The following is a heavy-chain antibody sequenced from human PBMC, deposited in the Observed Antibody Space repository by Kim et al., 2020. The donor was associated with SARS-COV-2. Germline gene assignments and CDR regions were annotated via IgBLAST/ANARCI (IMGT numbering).Heavy chain of an antibody. CDR1: GYTFTSYD. D-gene: IGHD3-3*01. Sequence: ASVKVSCKASGYTFTSYDINWVRQATGQGLEWMGWMNPNSGKTGYAQKFQGRVTMTRNTSISTAYMELSSLRSEDTAVYYCAMTYLRYYDFWSGYHNYYYCGMDVWGQGTTVTVSS. CDR2: MNPNSGKT. V-gene: IGHV1-8*01. CDR3: AMTYLRYYDFWSGYHNYYYCGMDV. J-gene: IGHJ6*02.